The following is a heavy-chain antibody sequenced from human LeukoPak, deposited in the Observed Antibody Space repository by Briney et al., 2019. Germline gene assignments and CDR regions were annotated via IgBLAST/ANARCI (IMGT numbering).Heavy chain of an antibody. CDR2: ISPYSGNT. D-gene: IGHD6-19*01. J-gene: IGHJ4*02. Sequence: ASVKASCKASGYLFINYGISWLRQAPGQGLECMGLISPYSGNTDYAQKLQGRVTMTTDTTTTTAYMELRSLSFDDPAVDYCARASGVSVAGSPYYFDFWGQGTLISVSS. V-gene: IGHV1-18*01. CDR1: GYLFINYG. CDR3: ARASGVSVAGSPYYFDF.